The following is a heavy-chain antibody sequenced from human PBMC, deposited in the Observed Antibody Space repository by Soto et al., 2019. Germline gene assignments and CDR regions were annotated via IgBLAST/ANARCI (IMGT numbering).Heavy chain of an antibody. Sequence: QVQLVQSAAEVKKPGASVKVSCKASGFTFTSYGFSWVRQAPGEGLEWMGWVSAYNGYTTYAQRFQGRVTMTTDTSTSTVYMEMRSMTSDDTTVYYGARAGTSVAGALCDSWGQGTLVTASS. J-gene: IGHJ4*02. CDR3: ARAGTSVAGALCDS. CDR2: VSAYNGYT. D-gene: IGHD1-1*01. V-gene: IGHV1-18*01. CDR1: GFTFTSYG.